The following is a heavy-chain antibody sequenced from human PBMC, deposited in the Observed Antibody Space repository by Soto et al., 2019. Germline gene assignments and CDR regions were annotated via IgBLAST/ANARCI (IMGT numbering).Heavy chain of an antibody. Sequence: GGSLRLSCAGSGFTFSSYGMHWVRQAPGRGLEWVAVISYDGSNKYYADSVKGRFTISRDNSKNTLYLQMNSLRAEDTAVYYCAREALLNWFDPWGQGTLVTVS. CDR2: ISYDGSNK. CDR3: AREALLNWFDP. D-gene: IGHD2-15*01. J-gene: IGHJ5*02. CDR1: GFTFSSYG. V-gene: IGHV3-30*03.